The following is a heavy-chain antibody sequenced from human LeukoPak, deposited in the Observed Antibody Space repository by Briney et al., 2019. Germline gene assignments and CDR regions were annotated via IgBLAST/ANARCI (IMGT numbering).Heavy chain of an antibody. CDR2: ISWNSGSI. Sequence: GGSLRLSCAASGFTFDDYAMHWVRQAPGKGLEWVSGISWNSGSIGYADSVKGRFTISRDNAKNSLYLQMNSLRAEDMALYYCAKSNGKEDFWSGYYYDYWGQGTLVTVSS. CDR1: GFTFDDYA. CDR3: AKSNGKEDFWSGYYYDY. D-gene: IGHD3-3*01. J-gene: IGHJ4*02. V-gene: IGHV3-9*03.